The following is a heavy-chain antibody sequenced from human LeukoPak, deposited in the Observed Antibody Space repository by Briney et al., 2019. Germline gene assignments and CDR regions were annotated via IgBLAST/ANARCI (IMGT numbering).Heavy chain of an antibody. CDR2: ISYDGSNK. CDR3: AKTLHSYGYWYYFDY. J-gene: IGHJ4*02. V-gene: IGHV3-30*18. D-gene: IGHD5-18*01. CDR1: GFTFSSYG. Sequence: GGSLRLSCAASGFTFSSYGMHWVRQAPGKGLEWVAVISYDGSNKYYADSVKGRFTISRDNSKNTLYLQMNSLRAEDTAVYYCAKTLHSYGYWYYFDYWGQGTLVTVSS.